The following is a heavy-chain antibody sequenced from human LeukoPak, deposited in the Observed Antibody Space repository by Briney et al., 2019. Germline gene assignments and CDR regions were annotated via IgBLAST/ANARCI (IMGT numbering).Heavy chain of an antibody. Sequence: GGSLRLSCAASGFTFSFYRMNWIRQAPGKGLEWVSYISSSGSTIYYADSVKGRFTISRDNAKNSLYLQMNSLRAEDTAVYYCARARGYSYGSYYYGMDVWGQGTTVTVSS. CDR2: ISSSGSTI. V-gene: IGHV3-11*01. CDR3: ARARGYSYGSYYYGMDV. CDR1: GFTFSFYR. D-gene: IGHD5-18*01. J-gene: IGHJ6*02.